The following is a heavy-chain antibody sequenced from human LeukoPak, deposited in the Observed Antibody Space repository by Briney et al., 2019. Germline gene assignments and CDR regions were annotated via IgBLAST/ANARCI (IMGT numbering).Heavy chain of an antibody. J-gene: IGHJ4*02. CDR2: INHSSST. D-gene: IGHD6-6*01. Sequence: SETLSLTCAVYGGSFSGYYWSWIRQPPGKGLEWIGEINHSSSTNYTTTPQSRVTISVDTSKTQFSLKLSSVTAAHTAVYYCARGPKGSSAQLHYFDYWGEGTLVTVSS. CDR1: GGSFSGYY. V-gene: IGHV4-34*01. CDR3: ARGPKGSSAQLHYFDY.